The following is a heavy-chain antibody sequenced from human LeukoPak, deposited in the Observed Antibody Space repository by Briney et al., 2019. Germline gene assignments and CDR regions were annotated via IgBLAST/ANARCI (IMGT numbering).Heavy chain of an antibody. J-gene: IGHJ6*03. CDR2: IIPIFGTA. CDR1: GGTFSSYA. CDR3: AYCSSTSCYFAGQYYYYYMDV. Sequence: ASVTVSCKASGGTFSSYAISWVRQAPGQGLEWMGGIIPIFGTANYAQKFQGRVTITTDESTSTAYMELSSLRSEDTAVYYCAYCSSTSCYFAGQYYYYYMDVWGKGTTVTVSS. D-gene: IGHD2-2*01. V-gene: IGHV1-69*05.